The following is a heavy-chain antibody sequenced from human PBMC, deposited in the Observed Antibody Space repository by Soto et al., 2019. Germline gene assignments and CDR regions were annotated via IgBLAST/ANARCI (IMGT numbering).Heavy chain of an antibody. D-gene: IGHD2-2*02. CDR2: VSSTGST. Sequence: QLQESGPGLVRPSETLSLICTVSGASVTSAGYYWSWIRQPPGKGLEWIGYVSSTGSTIYNSALKSRVTMSLDMPKNQFSLRLDSLTAADTAVYYCARYCSNTNSYMLDYWGQGTLVTASS. J-gene: IGHJ4*02. V-gene: IGHV4-61*08. CDR3: ARYCSNTNSYMLDY. CDR1: GASVTSAGYY.